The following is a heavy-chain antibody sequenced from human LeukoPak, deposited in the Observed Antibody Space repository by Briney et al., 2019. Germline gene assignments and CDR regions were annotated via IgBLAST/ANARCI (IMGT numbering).Heavy chain of an antibody. CDR1: GFTFNNYE. J-gene: IGHJ4*02. Sequence: PGRSLRLSCAASGFTFNNYEMDWVRQAPGKGLEWVSYISRGSDTIYYADSVKGRFTISRDNAKNSVYLQMNSLRAEDTAVYYCASLWDSDYWGQGTLVTVSS. CDR2: ISRGSDTI. CDR3: ASLWDSDY. D-gene: IGHD7-27*01. V-gene: IGHV3-48*03.